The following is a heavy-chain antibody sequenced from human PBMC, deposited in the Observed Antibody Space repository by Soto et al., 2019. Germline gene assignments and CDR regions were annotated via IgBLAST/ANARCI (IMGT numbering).Heavy chain of an antibody. J-gene: IGHJ4*02. CDR2: ISAHNGNT. V-gene: IGHV1-18*01. CDR3: ARGRYGDY. D-gene: IGHD1-1*01. Sequence: QVHLVQSGAEVEKPGASVKVSCKGSGYAFTTYGITWVRQAPGQGLEWMGWISAHNGNTNYAQKLQGRVTLTSDTSTSTAYMELRSLRSVDTAVYYCARGRYGDYWGQGALVTVSS. CDR1: GYAFTTYG.